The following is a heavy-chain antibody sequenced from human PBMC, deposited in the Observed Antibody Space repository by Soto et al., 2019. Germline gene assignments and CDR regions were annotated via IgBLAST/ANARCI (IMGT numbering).Heavy chain of an antibody. CDR2: IIPIFGTA. CDR1: GGTFSSYA. D-gene: IGHD3-22*01. V-gene: IGHV1-69*13. CDR3: ASIDSSGYYPRSYYYGMDV. Sequence: GASVKVSFKASGGTFSSYAISWLRQAPGQGLEWMGGIIPIFGTANYAQKFQGRVTITADESTSTAYMELSSLRSEDTAVYYCASIDSSGYYPRSYYYGMDVWGQGTTVTVSS. J-gene: IGHJ6*02.